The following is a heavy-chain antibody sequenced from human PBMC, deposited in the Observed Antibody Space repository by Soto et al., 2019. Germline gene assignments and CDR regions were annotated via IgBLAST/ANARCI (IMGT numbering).Heavy chain of an antibody. J-gene: IGHJ3*02. CDR3: ARDRPSGGWGRSGAFDI. CDR2: IYYTGNT. V-gene: IGHV4-59*13. CDR1: GGSISTYY. D-gene: IGHD3-3*01. Sequence: SETLSLTCTVTGGSISTYYWSWIRQPPGKGLEWIGHIYYTGNTNYNPSLKSRVTISVDTSKNQFSLKLSSVTAADTAVYYCARDRPSGGWGRSGAFDIWGQGTMVTVSS.